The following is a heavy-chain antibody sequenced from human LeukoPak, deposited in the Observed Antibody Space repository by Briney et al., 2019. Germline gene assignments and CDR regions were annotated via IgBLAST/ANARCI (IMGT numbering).Heavy chain of an antibody. CDR1: GFTFSSYA. V-gene: IGHV3-30-3*02. J-gene: IGHJ4*02. CDR2: ISYDGSNK. Sequence: GGSLRLSCAASGFTFSSYAMHWVRQVPGKGLEWVAVISYDGSNKYYADSVKGRFTISRDNSKNTLYLQMNSLRAEDTAVYYCAKILYSGYDFGMVVDYWGQGTLVTVSS. CDR3: AKILYSGYDFGMVVDY. D-gene: IGHD5-12*01.